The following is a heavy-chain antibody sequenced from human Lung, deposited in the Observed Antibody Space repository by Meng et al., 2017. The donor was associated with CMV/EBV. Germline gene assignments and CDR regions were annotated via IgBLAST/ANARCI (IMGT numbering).Heavy chain of an antibody. J-gene: IGHJ6*02. Sequence: GESLKISCAASGFTFSSYAMHWVRQAPGKGLEWVAVISYDGSNKYYADSVKGRFTISRDNSKNTLYLQMNSLRAEDTAVYYCARDEYIILVSYGMDVWGQGTTVTFSS. CDR3: ARDEYIILVSYGMDV. V-gene: IGHV3-30-3*01. CDR1: GFTFSSYA. CDR2: ISYDGSNK. D-gene: IGHD3-9*01.